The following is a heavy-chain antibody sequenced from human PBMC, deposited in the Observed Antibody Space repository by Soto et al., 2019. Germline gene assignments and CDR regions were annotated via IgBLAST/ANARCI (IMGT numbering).Heavy chain of an antibody. Sequence: PSETLSLTYAVYGWSFSGYYWSWIRQPPGKGLEWIGEINHSGSTNYNPSLKSRVTISVDTSKNQFSLKLSSVTAADTAVYYCARGRGFWSGYHYYFDYWGQGTLVTVSS. CDR3: ARGRGFWSGYHYYFDY. V-gene: IGHV4-34*01. J-gene: IGHJ4*02. CDR2: INHSGST. D-gene: IGHD3-3*01. CDR1: GWSFSGYY.